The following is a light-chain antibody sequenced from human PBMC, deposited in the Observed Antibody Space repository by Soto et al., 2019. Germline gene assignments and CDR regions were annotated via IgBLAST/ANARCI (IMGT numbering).Light chain of an antibody. Sequence: DIQMTQSPSSLSASVGDRVTIACRASQGLSNYLAWYQQKPGKVPKLLIYAASTLQSGVPSRFSGSGSGTDFTLTISSLQPEDVATYYCQQSYSTRITFGQGTRLEIK. J-gene: IGKJ5*01. CDR3: QQSYSTRIT. V-gene: IGKV1-27*01. CDR1: QGLSNY. CDR2: AAS.